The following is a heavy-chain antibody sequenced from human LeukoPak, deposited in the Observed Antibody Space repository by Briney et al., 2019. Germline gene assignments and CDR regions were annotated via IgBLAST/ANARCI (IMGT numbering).Heavy chain of an antibody. Sequence: GGSLRLSCAASGFTFSSYGMHWVRQAPGKGLEWVAVISYDGSNKYYADSVKGRFTISRDNSKNMLYLQMNSLRAEDTAVYYCAKGLQWLPSYYYYGMDVWGQGTTVTVSS. CDR3: AKGLQWLPSYYYYGMDV. J-gene: IGHJ6*02. CDR2: ISYDGSNK. V-gene: IGHV3-30*18. CDR1: GFTFSSYG. D-gene: IGHD5-12*01.